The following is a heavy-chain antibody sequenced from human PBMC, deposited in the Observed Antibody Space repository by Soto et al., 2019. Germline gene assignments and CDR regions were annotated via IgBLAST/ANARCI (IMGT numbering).Heavy chain of an antibody. CDR2: ISWNSGSI. D-gene: IGHD3-10*01. V-gene: IGHV3-9*01. CDR3: AREGVQHGSGPYYYYGMDV. Sequence: PGGSLRLSCAASGFTFDDYAMHWVRQAPGKGLEWVSGISWNSGSIGYADSVKGRFTISRDNAKNSLYLQMNSLGAEDTAVYYCAREGVQHGSGPYYYYGMDVWGQGTTVTVSS. CDR1: GFTFDDYA. J-gene: IGHJ6*02.